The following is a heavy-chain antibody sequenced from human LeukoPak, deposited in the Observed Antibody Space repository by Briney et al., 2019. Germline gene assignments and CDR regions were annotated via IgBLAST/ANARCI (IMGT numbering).Heavy chain of an antibody. D-gene: IGHD3-22*01. CDR3: ARTYYYDSSGSRGQVYDY. CDR2: ISPNNGDT. V-gene: IGHV1-18*01. CDR1: GYTFTNYG. J-gene: IGHJ4*02. Sequence: GASVKVSCKASGYTFTNYGITWVRQAPGQGLEWMGWISPNNGDTNYAQKLQGRLTMTTDTSTSTAYMELRSLRSDDTAVYFCARTYYYDSSGSRGQVYDYWGQGTLVTVSS.